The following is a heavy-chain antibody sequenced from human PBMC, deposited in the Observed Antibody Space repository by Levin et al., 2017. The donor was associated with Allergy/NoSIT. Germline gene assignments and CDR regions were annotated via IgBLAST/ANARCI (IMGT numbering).Heavy chain of an antibody. D-gene: IGHD3-9*01. CDR2: ISYDGSNK. Sequence: GGSLRLSCAASGFTFSSYGMHWVRQAPGKGLEWVAVISYDGSNKYYADSVKGRFTISRDNSKNTLYLQMNSLRAEDTAVYYCAKDSDFDWSQSDYWGQGTLVTVSS. CDR3: AKDSDFDWSQSDY. V-gene: IGHV3-30*18. CDR1: GFTFSSYG. J-gene: IGHJ4*02.